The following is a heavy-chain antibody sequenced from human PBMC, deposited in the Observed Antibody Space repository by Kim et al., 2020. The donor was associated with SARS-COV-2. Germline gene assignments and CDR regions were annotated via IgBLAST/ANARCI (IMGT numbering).Heavy chain of an antibody. Sequence: GGSLRLSCAASGFNFNDYAMHWVRQAPGKGLEWVSGISWNSGTRGYADSVKGRFTVSRDNAKNSLFLEMNSLRPEDTALYYCAKGNPSILNAFDVWGQGT. CDR2: ISWNSGTR. J-gene: IGHJ3*01. D-gene: IGHD2-15*01. CDR1: GFNFNDYA. CDR3: AKGNPSILNAFDV. V-gene: IGHV3-9*01.